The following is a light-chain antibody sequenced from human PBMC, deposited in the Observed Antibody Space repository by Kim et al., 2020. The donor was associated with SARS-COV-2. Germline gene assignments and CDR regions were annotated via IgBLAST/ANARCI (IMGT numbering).Light chain of an antibody. V-gene: IGKV1-5*01. J-gene: IGKJ1*01. CDR3: QQHNNNSWT. CDR1: QRSSSC. CDR2: DAA. Sequence: ASVGGRGAITCRGRQRSSSCLVWYQQKTRKEANKLLYDAASMKSGGASTWSGSGGGREVTLTISSRQHDEYATYYCQQHNNNSWTFGQGTKVDIK.